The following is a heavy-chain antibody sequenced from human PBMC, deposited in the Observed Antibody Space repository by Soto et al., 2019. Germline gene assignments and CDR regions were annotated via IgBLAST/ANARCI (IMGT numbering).Heavy chain of an antibody. CDR2: IYYSGST. CDR3: ARDRLSFFGDRVRSYYYGMDV. CDR1: GGSISSYY. Sequence: PSETLSLTCTVSGGSISSYYWSWIRQPPGKGLEWIGYIYYSGSTNYNPSLKSRVTISVDTSKNQFSLKLSSVTAADTAVYYCARDRLSFFGDRVRSYYYGMDVWGQGTTVPVSS. V-gene: IGHV4-59*01. J-gene: IGHJ6*02. D-gene: IGHD3-3*01.